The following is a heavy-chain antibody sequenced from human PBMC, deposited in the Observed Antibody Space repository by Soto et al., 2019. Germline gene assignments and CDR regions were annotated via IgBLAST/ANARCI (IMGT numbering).Heavy chain of an antibody. J-gene: IGHJ4*02. V-gene: IGHV3-30-3*01. Sequence: GGSLRLSCAASGFTFSSYAMHWVRQAPGKGLEWVAVISYDGSNKYYADSVKGRFTISRDNSKNTLYLQMNSLRAEDTAVYYCARDRGSYSPGFDYWGQGTLVTVSS. CDR1: GFTFSSYA. D-gene: IGHD1-26*01. CDR2: ISYDGSNK. CDR3: ARDRGSYSPGFDY.